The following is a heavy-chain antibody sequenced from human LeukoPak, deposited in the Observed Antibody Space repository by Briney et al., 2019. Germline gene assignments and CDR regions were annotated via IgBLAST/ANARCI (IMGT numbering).Heavy chain of an antibody. CDR1: GYSISSDYY. CDR2: VYRSGST. J-gene: IGHJ6*03. Sequence: SETLSLTCVVSGYSISSDYYWGWVRQPPGKGLEWIGSVYRSGSTFYNPSLKSRVTISVDTSKNQFSLKLSSVTAADTAVYYCARQKYYYYDMDVWGIGTTVTVSS. V-gene: IGHV4-38-2*01. CDR3: ARQKYYYYDMDV.